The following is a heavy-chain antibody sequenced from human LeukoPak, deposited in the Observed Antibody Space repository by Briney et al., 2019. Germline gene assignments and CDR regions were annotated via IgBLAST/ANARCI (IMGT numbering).Heavy chain of an antibody. CDR2: IYYSGST. CDR1: GGSISSYY. V-gene: IGHV4-59*08. J-gene: IGHJ4*02. Sequence: SETLSLTCTVSGGSISSYYWSSIRQPPGKGLEWIGYIYYSGSTNYNPSLKSRVTISVDTSKNQFSLKLSSVTAADTAVYYCARHRYYYFDYWGQGTLVTVSS. D-gene: IGHD1-14*01. CDR3: ARHRYYYFDY.